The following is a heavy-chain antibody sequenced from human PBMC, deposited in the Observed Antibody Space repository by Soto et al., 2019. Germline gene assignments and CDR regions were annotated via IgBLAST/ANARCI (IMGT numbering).Heavy chain of an antibody. V-gene: IGHV3-23*01. J-gene: IGHJ4*02. D-gene: IGHD3-10*01. CDR3: AKKVNSGPGSQYFDY. CDR1: VFTFSSYS. CDR2: FRTSGDGGTT. Sequence: GSLRLSCAASVFTFSSYSMSWVRQAPGKGLEWVSGFRTSGDGGTTYYADSVKGRFTISRDNSKNMLFLQMNGLRAEDTAIYYCAKKVNSGPGSQYFDYWGQGTPVTVSS.